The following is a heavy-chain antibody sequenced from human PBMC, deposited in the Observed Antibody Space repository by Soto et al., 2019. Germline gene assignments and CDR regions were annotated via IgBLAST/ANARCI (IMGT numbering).Heavy chain of an antibody. V-gene: IGHV3-23*01. Sequence: GGSLRLSCAASGFTFSSYAMSWVRQAPGKGLEWVSAISGSGGSTYYADSVKGRFTISRDNSKNTLYLQMNSLRAEDTAVYYCAKVGGYSGGWPHFDYWGQGTLVTVSS. J-gene: IGHJ4*02. D-gene: IGHD6-19*01. CDR2: ISGSGGST. CDR3: AKVGGYSGGWPHFDY. CDR1: GFTFSSYA.